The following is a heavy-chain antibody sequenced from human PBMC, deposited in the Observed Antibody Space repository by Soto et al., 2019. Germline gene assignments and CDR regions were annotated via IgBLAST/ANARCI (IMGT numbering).Heavy chain of an antibody. V-gene: IGHV1-18*01. D-gene: IGHD3-3*01. CDR1: GYTFTSYG. J-gene: IGHJ5*02. CDR3: ARVPIDFWSGNNWFDP. CDR2: ISANNGNT. Sequence: GASVKVSCKASGYTFTSYGISWVRQAPGQGLEWMGWISANNGNTNYAQKFQGRVTMTRNTSISTAYMELSSLRSEDTAVYYCARVPIDFWSGNNWFDPWGQGTLVTVSS.